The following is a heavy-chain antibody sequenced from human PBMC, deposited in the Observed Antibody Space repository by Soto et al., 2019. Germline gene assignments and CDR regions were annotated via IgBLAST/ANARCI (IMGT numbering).Heavy chain of an antibody. D-gene: IGHD3-9*01. Sequence: GGSLRLSCEAAGFTFSAYAMNWVRQAPGKGLEWVSSLSETGARKYYADSGKGRFSISRDNSKNTLFLQMNSLRAEDTAVYYCARDGRLPTVITIGQDAFDFWGRGTMVTVS. CDR1: GFTFSAYA. CDR2: LSETGARK. CDR3: ARDGRLPTVITIGQDAFDF. V-gene: IGHV3-23*01. J-gene: IGHJ3*01.